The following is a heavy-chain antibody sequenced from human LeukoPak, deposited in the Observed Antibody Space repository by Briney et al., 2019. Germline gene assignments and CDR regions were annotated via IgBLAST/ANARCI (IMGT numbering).Heavy chain of an antibody. CDR2: IYTSGST. Sequence: ETLSLTCTVSGGSISSYYWSWIRQPAGKGLEWIGRIYTSGSTNYNPSLKSRVTMSVDTSKNQFSLKLSSVTAADTAVYYCARDLGSSGWYGRWYFDLWGRGTLVTVSS. CDR3: ARDLGSSGWYGRWYFDL. V-gene: IGHV4-4*07. CDR1: GGSISSYY. D-gene: IGHD6-19*01. J-gene: IGHJ2*01.